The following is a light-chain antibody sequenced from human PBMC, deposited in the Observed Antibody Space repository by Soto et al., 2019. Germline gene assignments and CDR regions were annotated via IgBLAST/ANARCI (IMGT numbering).Light chain of an antibody. J-gene: IGKJ4*01. CDR1: QSVSNDF. Sequence: EVVLTQSPGILSLSPGERATLSCRASQSVSNDFLAWYQQKPGQAPRLLIYGASTRATDVPDRFSGSGSGADFTPTISSLQPEDFATYYCQQANSFPHTFGGGTKVDI. CDR2: GAS. V-gene: IGKV3-20*01. CDR3: QQANSFPHT.